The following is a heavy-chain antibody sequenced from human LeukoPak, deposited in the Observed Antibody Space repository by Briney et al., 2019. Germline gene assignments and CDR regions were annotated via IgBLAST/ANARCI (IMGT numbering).Heavy chain of an antibody. J-gene: IGHJ5*02. V-gene: IGHV1-69*05. CDR1: GGTFSSYA. CDR3: ARVPRVDDFWSGYYTGSWFDP. CDR2: IIPIFGTA. Sequence: EASVKVSCKASGGTFSSYAISWVRQAPGQGLEWMGGIIPIFGTANYAQKFQGRVTITTDESTSTAYMELSSLRSEDTAVYYCARVPRVDDFWSGYYTGSWFDPWGQGTLVTVSS. D-gene: IGHD3-3*01.